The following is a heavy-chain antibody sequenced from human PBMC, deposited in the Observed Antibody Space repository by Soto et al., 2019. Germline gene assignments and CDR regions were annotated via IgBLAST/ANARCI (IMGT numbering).Heavy chain of an antibody. J-gene: IGHJ4*02. V-gene: IGHV1-69*04. Sequence: QVQLVQSGAEVKKPGSSVKVSCKASGGTFSSFVISWVRQAPGQGLEWMGRIIPSIGIINYAQKFQGRVTITADTSTSTAYMELSSLRSDDTAVYYCAREGDMKFHSGSSDEPGYWGQGTLVTVSS. CDR2: IIPSIGII. CDR1: GGTFSSFV. D-gene: IGHD3-22*01. CDR3: AREGDMKFHSGSSDEPGY.